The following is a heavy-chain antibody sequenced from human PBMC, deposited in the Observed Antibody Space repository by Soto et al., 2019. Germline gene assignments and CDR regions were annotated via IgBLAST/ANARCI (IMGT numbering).Heavy chain of an antibody. J-gene: IGHJ4*02. V-gene: IGHV3-74*01. D-gene: IGHD2-15*01. Sequence: GGSLRLSCAASGFPFSSYWMHWVRQAPGKGLVWVSRINSDGSSTSYADSVKGRFTISRDNAKNTLYLRMNSLRAEDTAVYYCARDQGYCSGGSCYVAGYWGQGTLVTVSS. CDR3: ARDQGYCSGGSCYVAGY. CDR2: INSDGSST. CDR1: GFPFSSYW.